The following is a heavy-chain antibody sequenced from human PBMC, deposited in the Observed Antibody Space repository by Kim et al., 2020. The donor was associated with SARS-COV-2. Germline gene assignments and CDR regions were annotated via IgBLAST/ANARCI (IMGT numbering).Heavy chain of an antibody. V-gene: IGHV4-34*01. CDR1: GGSFSGYY. D-gene: IGHD3-10*01. CDR3: ARVPVKKYYYSHPPPYYYG. J-gene: IGHJ6*01. CDR2: INHSGST. Sequence: SETLSLTCAVYGGSFSGYYWSWIRQPPGKGLEWIGEINHSGSTNYNPSLKSRVTISVDTSKNQFSLKLSSVTAADTAVYYCARVPVKKYYYSHPPPYYYG.